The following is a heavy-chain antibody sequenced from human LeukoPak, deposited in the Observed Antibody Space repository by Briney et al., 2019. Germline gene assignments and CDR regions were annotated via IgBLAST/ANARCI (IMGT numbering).Heavy chain of an antibody. D-gene: IGHD1-26*01. V-gene: IGHV1-2*02. Sequence: ASVKVSCKASGYTFTDYYLHWVRQAPGQGLEWMGWINPNTGGTNYAQKFQGRVTMTRDTSISTAYMELSSLRSDDTAEYYCATHEGSHWGPGTLVTVSS. CDR2: INPNTGGT. CDR3: ATHEGSH. CDR1: GYTFTDYY. J-gene: IGHJ4*02.